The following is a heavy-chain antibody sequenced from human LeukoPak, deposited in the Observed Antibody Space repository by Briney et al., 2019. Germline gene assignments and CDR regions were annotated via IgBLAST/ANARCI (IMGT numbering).Heavy chain of an antibody. Sequence: GGSLRLSCAASGFTFSSYSMNWVRQAPGKGLEWVSTISADSSSTYYAASVKGRFTISRDNSKNTLYLQMNTLRAEDTAVYYCATGMNNYDGSGYYSYFQHWGQGTLVTVSS. CDR2: ISADSSST. J-gene: IGHJ1*01. V-gene: IGHV3-23*01. CDR3: ATGMNNYDGSGYYSYFQH. CDR1: GFTFSSYS. D-gene: IGHD3-22*01.